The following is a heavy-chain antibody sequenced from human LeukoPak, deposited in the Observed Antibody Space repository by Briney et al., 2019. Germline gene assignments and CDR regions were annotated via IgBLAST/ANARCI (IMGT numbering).Heavy chain of an antibody. Sequence: SGGSLRLSCAASGFTFSGFDMNWVRQAPGKGLEWISSISTSSSHIYYADSVKGRFTISRDNAKNSLYLQMNSLRADDTAVYWCARDYIAYDPLDYWGQGTPVTVSS. D-gene: IGHD3-3*01. V-gene: IGHV3-21*01. CDR1: GFTFSGFD. J-gene: IGHJ4*02. CDR2: ISTSSSHI. CDR3: ARDYIAYDPLDY.